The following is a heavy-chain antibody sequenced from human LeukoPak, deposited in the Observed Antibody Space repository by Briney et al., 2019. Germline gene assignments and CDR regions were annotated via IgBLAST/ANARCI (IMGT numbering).Heavy chain of an antibody. CDR3: ARDRPTYYYGSGSFYMDV. CDR2: FDPEDGET. D-gene: IGHD3-10*01. CDR1: GYTLTELS. J-gene: IGHJ6*03. Sequence: ASVKVSCKVTGYTLTELSMHWVRQAPGKGLEWMGGFDPEDGETIYAQKFQGRVTMTEDTSTDTAYMELSSLRSEDTAVYYCARDRPTYYYGSGSFYMDVWGKGTTVTISS. V-gene: IGHV1-24*01.